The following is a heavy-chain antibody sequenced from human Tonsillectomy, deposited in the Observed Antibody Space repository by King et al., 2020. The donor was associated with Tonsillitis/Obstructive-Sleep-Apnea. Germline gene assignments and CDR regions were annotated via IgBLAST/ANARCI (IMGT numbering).Heavy chain of an antibody. V-gene: IGHV4-59*01. CDR1: GGSISSYY. D-gene: IGHD3-9*01. J-gene: IGHJ2*01. Sequence: QLQESGPGLVKPSETLSLTCTVSGGSISSYYWSWIRQPPGKGLEWIGYIYYSGSTNYNPSLKSRVTISVDTSKNQFSLRLNSVTAADTAVYYCARDQHYEILTDYPYWYLDLWGRGTLVTVSS. CDR3: ARDQHYEILTDYPYWYLDL. CDR2: IYYSGST.